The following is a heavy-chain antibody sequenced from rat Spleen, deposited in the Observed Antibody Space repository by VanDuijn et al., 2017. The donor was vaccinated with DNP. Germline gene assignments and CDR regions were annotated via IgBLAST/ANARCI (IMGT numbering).Heavy chain of an antibody. V-gene: IGHV5-7*01. Sequence: EVQLVESGGGLVQPGGSLKLSCAASGFTFSDYNMAWVRQAPKKGLEWVTTIIFDGSPTYYRDSVKGRFTISRDNAKSTLYLQMDSLRSEDTATYYCATRRYPYYFDYWGQGVMVTVSS. CDR1: GFTFSDYN. D-gene: IGHD1-4*01. CDR2: IIFDGSPT. CDR3: ATRRYPYYFDY. J-gene: IGHJ2*01.